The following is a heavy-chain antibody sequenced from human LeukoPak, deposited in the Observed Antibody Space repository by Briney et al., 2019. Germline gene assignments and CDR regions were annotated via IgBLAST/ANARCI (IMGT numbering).Heavy chain of an antibody. J-gene: IGHJ4*02. Sequence: GGSLRLSCAASGFTFSSYSMNWVRQAPGKGLEWVSSISSSRYIYYADSVKGRFTISRDNAKNSLYLQMNSLRAEDTAVYYCAREPFWSGYYSNLHFDYWGQGTLVTVSS. CDR3: AREPFWSGYYSNLHFDY. CDR1: GFTFSSYS. CDR2: ISSSRYI. D-gene: IGHD3-3*01. V-gene: IGHV3-21*01.